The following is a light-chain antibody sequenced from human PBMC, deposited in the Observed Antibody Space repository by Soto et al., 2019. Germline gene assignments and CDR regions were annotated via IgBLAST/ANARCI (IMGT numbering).Light chain of an antibody. J-gene: IGLJ1*01. Sequence: QSALTQPPSVSGAPGQRVTISCTGSSSDIGAGYDVHWYQQLPGTAPKLLIYDVNNRPSGAPDRFSGSTSGNTASLTISGLQAEDETDYFCSLYSSNGSLIFGPGTKVTVL. CDR1: SSDIGAGYD. CDR2: DVN. CDR3: SLYSSNGSLI. V-gene: IGLV1-40*01.